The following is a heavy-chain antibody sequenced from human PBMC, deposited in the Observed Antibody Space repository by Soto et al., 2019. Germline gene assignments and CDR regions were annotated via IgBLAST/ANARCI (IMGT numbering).Heavy chain of an antibody. V-gene: IGHV3-23*01. CDR2: ISGSGSQT. J-gene: IGHJ6*03. CDR1: GFSFFHYA. CDR3: AKGGEGGYLAYHYLDV. D-gene: IGHD3-22*01. Sequence: EVQLLDSGGGLGQSGGSLRLSCAASGFSFFHYAMTWVRQAPGKGLEWVSTISGSGSQTYYADSVKGRFTISRDNSKNTLYLQMNRLRVADTAVYYCAKGGEGGYLAYHYLDVWGKGTTVTVSS.